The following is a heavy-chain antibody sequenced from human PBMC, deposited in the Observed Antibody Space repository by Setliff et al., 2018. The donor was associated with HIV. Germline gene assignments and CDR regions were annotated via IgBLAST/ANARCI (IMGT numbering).Heavy chain of an antibody. V-gene: IGHV1-3*01. CDR2: INAGNGNT. CDR3: AREYYYDSSGYDY. J-gene: IGHJ4*02. CDR1: GYTFTSYA. Sequence: ASVKVSCKASGYTFTSYAMHWVRQAPGQSLEWMGWINAGNGNTKYSQKFQGRVTITRNTSISTAYMELSSLRSEGTAVYYCAREYYYDSSGYDYWGQGTLVTVSS. D-gene: IGHD3-22*01.